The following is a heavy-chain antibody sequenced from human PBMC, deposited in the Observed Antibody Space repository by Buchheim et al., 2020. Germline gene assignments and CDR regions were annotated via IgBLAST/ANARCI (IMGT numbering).Heavy chain of an antibody. CDR2: IKSKTVVGTT. V-gene: IGHV3-15*07. D-gene: IGHD6-13*01. CDR1: DFTFSNAW. CDR3: TTDRFYSRVDY. J-gene: IGHJ4*02. Sequence: EVQLVESGGGLVKPGGSLRLSCAASDFTFSNAWMNWVRQAPGKGLEWVGRIKSKTVVGTTDYAAPVKGRFTISRDDSKKTLYLQMNSLKTEDTALYYCTTDRFYSRVDYWGQGTL.